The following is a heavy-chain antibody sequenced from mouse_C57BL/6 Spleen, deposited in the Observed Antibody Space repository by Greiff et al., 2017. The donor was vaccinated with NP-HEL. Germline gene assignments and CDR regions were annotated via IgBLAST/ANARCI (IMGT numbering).Heavy chain of an antibody. D-gene: IGHD1-1*01. CDR3: ARRGGGSSFFDY. J-gene: IGHJ2*01. Sequence: QVQLQQSGAELVMPGASVKLSCKASGYTFTSYWMHWVKQRPGQGLEWIGEIDPSDSYTNYNQKFKGNSTLTVDKSSSTAYMQLSSLTSEDSAVYYCARRGGGSSFFDYWGQGTTLTVSS. V-gene: IGHV1-69*01. CDR1: GYTFTSYW. CDR2: IDPSDSYT.